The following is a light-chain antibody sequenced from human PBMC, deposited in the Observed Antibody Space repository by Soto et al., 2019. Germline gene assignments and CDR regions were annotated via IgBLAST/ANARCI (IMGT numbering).Light chain of an antibody. J-gene: IGLJ3*02. V-gene: IGLV1-51*02. CDR2: ENH. Sequence: QSVLAQPPSLSGAQGQTVTNSCSGSSSNIGKNYVSWYQQIPGTAPKLLIYENHKRPSGIPDRFSGSKSGTSATLGITGLLAGDEADYYCGTWDNSMTAGVFGGGTKLTVL. CDR1: SSNIGKNY. CDR3: GTWDNSMTAGV.